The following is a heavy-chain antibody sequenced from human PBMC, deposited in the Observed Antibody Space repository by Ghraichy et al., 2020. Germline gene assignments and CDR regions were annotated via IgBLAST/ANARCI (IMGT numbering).Heavy chain of an antibody. CDR2: IKNDATGT. CDR1: GFSFSSFW. D-gene: IGHD5-12*01. J-gene: IGHJ5*02. V-gene: IGHV3-74*01. CDR3: AKSGRSDAGYNWFDP. Sequence: GGSLRLSCAASGFSFSSFWMHWVRQVPGKGLVWVSSIKNDATGTFYADSVEGRFTISRDNAKNTLYVQMNSLRVDDTAVYYCAKSGRSDAGYNWFDPWGQGTLVTVPS.